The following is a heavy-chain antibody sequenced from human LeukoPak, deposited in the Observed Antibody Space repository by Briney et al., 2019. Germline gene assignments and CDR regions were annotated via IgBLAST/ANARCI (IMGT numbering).Heavy chain of an antibody. D-gene: IGHD2-8*01. CDR1: GFTFSSYG. J-gene: IGHJ3*02. V-gene: IGHV3-30*03. CDR3: ASPREYCTNGVCSYAFDI. CDR2: ISYDGSNK. Sequence: GGSLRLSCAASGFTFSSYGMHWVRQAPGKGLEWVAVISYDGSNKYYADSVKGRFTISRDNSKNTLYLQMNSLRAEDTAVYYCASPREYCTNGVCSYAFDIWGQGTMVTVSS.